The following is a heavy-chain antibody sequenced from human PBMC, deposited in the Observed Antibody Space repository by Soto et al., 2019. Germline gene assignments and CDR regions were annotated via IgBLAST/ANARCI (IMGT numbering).Heavy chain of an antibody. J-gene: IGHJ5*02. CDR3: ARSGNAYNWFDP. CDR2: ISSDDSTI. V-gene: IGHV3-48*03. D-gene: IGHD3-10*01. Sequence: GGSLRLSCAASGFALSYYAMNWVRQAPGKGLEWVSYISSDDSTIYYADSVKGRFTISRDNAKNSLYLQINGLRAEDTAIYYCARSGNAYNWFDPWGQGTLV. CDR1: GFALSYYA.